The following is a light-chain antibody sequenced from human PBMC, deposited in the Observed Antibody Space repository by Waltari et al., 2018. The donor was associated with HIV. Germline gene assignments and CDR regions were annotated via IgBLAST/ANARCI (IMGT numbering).Light chain of an antibody. CDR1: SSNVGSDDL. V-gene: IGLV2-23*02. CDR2: EVT. CDR3: CSCPRSGIRYV. J-gene: IGLJ1*01. Sequence: QSALTQPASVSGSPGQSITFSCPGTSSNVGSDDLVSWYQQHPGEAPKLIIYEVTKRPSGVSNRFSGSKSGNTASLTISGLQAEDEADYYCCSCPRSGIRYVFGTGTKVTVL.